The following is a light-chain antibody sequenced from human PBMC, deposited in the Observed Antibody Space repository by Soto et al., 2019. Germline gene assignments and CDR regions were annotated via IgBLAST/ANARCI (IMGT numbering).Light chain of an antibody. Sequence: EIVLTQSPATLSLSPGERATLSCRASQSVGSYLAWYQQKPGQAPRLLLYDASNRATGIPARFSGSGSGTDFTLTISSLEPEDFAVYYCQQRSGWPPITFGQGTRLEIK. J-gene: IGKJ5*01. CDR3: QQRSGWPPIT. V-gene: IGKV3-11*01. CDR1: QSVGSY. CDR2: DAS.